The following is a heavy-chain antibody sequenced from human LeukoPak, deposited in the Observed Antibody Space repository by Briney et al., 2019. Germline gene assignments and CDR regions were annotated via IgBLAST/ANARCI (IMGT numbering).Heavy chain of an antibody. CDR3: ARDGSNFYFDY. CDR1: GFIVRSNH. Sequence: GGSLRLSCAASGFIVRSNHMNWVRQTPGKGLEWVSIVYINAGTTHYADSVKGRFIISRDNSENTVYHQMNNLRAGDSAVYYCARDGSNFYFDYWGQGALVTVSS. CDR2: VYINAGTT. D-gene: IGHD5-24*01. J-gene: IGHJ4*02. V-gene: IGHV3-66*01.